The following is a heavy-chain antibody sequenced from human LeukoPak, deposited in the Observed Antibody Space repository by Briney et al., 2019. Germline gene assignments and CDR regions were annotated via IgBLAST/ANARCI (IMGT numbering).Heavy chain of an antibody. CDR2: ISGIGITT. CDR3: ARFPAKYCSGGSCYKSFDY. D-gene: IGHD2-15*01. CDR1: GFTFSNYA. J-gene: IGHJ4*02. V-gene: IGHV3-23*01. Sequence: GGSLRLSCAASGFTFSNYAMSWVRQAPGKGLEWVSDISGIGITTYYADSVKGRFTISRDNSKNTLYLQMNSLRAEDTAVYYCARFPAKYCSGGSCYKSFDYWGQGTLVTVSS.